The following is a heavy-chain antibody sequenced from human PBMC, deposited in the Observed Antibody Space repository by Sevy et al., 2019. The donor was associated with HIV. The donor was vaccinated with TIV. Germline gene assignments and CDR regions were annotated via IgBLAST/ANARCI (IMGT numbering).Heavy chain of an antibody. D-gene: IGHD4-17*01. CDR3: ARAEGDGDKYGFFDS. V-gene: IGHV4-61*02. CDR1: GGSIRSGRYY. CDR2: IFPSGGS. Sequence: SETLSLTCTVSGGSIRSGRYYWTWIRQPAGKGLEWIGRIFPSGGSDFNPSMMRRVSMSIDTSKKQFSLRLTSVTAAETAVYYWARAEGDGDKYGFFDSWGPGTLVTVSS. J-gene: IGHJ5*01.